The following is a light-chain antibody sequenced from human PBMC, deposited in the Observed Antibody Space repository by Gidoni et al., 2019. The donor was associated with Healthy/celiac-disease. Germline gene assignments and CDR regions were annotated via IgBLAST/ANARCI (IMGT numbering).Light chain of an antibody. V-gene: IGKV4-1*01. J-gene: IGKJ3*01. CDR3: QQYYSTPLT. CDR2: GAS. Sequence: EIVMTQAPDSLAVSLGERATINCKSSQSVLYSSNNKNYLAWYKQKPGQPPKLLIYGASTRESGVPDRFSCSGSGTDFTLTISSLQAEDVAVYYCQQYYSTPLTFGPGTKVDIQ. CDR1: QSVLYSSNNKNY.